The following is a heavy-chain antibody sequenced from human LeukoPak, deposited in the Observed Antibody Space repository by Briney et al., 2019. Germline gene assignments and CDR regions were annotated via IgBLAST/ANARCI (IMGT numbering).Heavy chain of an antibody. Sequence: SETPSLTCAVYGGSFSGYYWSWIRQPPGKGLEWIGEINHSGSTNYNPSLKSRVTISVDTSKNQFSLKLSSVTAADTAVYYCARGGPEIDYWGQGTLVTVSS. D-gene: IGHD1-14*01. CDR2: INHSGST. CDR1: GGSFSGYY. V-gene: IGHV4-34*01. CDR3: ARGGPEIDY. J-gene: IGHJ4*02.